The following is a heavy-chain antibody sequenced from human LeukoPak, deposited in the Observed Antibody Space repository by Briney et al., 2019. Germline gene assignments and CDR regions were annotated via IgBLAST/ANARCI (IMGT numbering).Heavy chain of an antibody. CDR1: GGSISSSSYY. V-gene: IGHV4-39*01. J-gene: IGHJ4*02. D-gene: IGHD6-19*01. Sequence: SETLSLTCTVSGGSISSSSYYWGLIRQPPGKGLEWIGSIYYSGSTYYNPSLKSRVTISVDTSKNQFSLKLSSVTAADTAVYYCARAKIAVAGFDYWGQGTLVTVSS. CDR2: IYYSGST. CDR3: ARAKIAVAGFDY.